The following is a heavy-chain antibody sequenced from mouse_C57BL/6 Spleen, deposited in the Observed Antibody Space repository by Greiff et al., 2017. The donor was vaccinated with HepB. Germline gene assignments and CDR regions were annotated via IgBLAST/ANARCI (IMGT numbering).Heavy chain of an antibody. CDR3: ARGDYGSSPFAY. D-gene: IGHD1-1*01. J-gene: IGHJ3*01. CDR2: INPNNGGT. V-gene: IGHV1-22*01. CDR1: GYTFTDYN. Sequence: EVMLVESGPELVKPGASVKMSCKASGYTFTDYNMHWVKQSHGKSLEWIGYINPNNGGTSYNQKFKGKATLTVNKSSSTAYMELRSLTSEDSAVYYCARGDYGSSPFAYWGQGTLVTVSA.